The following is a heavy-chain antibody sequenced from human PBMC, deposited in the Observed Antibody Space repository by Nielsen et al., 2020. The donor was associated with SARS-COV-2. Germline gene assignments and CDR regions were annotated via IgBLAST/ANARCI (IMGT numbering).Heavy chain of an antibody. CDR1: GFTFSSYA. V-gene: IGHV3-30*04. CDR2: ISYDGSNK. J-gene: IGHJ6*02. D-gene: IGHD1-1*01. CDR3: ARDLPPGLERRPDYYYGMDV. Sequence: GESLKISCAASGFTFSSYAMHWVRQAPGKGLERVAVISYDGSNKYYADSVKGRFTISRDNSKNTLYLQMNSLRAEDTAVYYCARDLPPGLERRPDYYYGMDVWGQGTTVTVSS.